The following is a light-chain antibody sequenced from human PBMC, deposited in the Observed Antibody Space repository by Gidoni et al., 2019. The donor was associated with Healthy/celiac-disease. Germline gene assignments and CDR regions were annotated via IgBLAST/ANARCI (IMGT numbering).Light chain of an antibody. CDR2: GAS. V-gene: IGKV3-20*01. CDR1: QSVSSSY. J-gene: IGKJ2*01. Sequence: EIVLTQSPGTLSLSPGERATLSCRASQSVSSSYLAWYQQKPGQAPRLLIYGASSRATGIPDRFSGSGSGTDFTLTISRLEPEDFAVYYCQQYGSSHTFXHXTKLEIK. CDR3: QQYGSSHT.